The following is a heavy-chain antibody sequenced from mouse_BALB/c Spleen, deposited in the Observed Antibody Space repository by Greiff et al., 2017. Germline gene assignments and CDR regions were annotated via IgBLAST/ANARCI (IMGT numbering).Heavy chain of an antibody. CDR2: IDPANGNT. J-gene: IGHJ4*01. Sequence: VQLQQSGAELVKPGASVKLSCTASGFNIKDPYMHWVKQRPEQGLEWIGRIDPANGNTKYDPKFQGKATITADTSSNTAYLQLSSLTSEDTAVYYCARAGITTTYYYAMDYWGQGTSVTVSS. V-gene: IGHV14-3*02. D-gene: IGHD2-4*01. CDR3: ARAGITTTYYYAMDY. CDR1: GFNIKDPY.